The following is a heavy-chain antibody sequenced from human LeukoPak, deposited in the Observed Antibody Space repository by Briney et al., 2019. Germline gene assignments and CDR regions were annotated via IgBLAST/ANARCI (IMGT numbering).Heavy chain of an antibody. CDR1: GGPISSSSYY. J-gene: IGHJ6*03. Sequence: SETLSLTCTVSGGPISSSSYYWGWIRQPPGEGLEWIGSIYYSGSTYYNPSLKSRVTISVDTSKNQFSLKLSSVTAADTAVYYCAREHIAVAGTKEYYYYYYMDVWGKGTTVTISS. V-gene: IGHV4-39*07. CDR3: AREHIAVAGTKEYYYYYYMDV. D-gene: IGHD6-19*01. CDR2: IYYSGST.